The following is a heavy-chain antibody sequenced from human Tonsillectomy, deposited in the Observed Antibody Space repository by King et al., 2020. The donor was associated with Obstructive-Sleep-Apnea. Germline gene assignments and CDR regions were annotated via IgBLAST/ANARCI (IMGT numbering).Heavy chain of an antibody. D-gene: IGHD6-19*01. Sequence: VQLVESGGGLVQPGGSLRLSCAASGFTFSSYTMAWVRQAPGRGLEWVSAMRGRWGDTYYADSVKGRFTISRDNSENTLYLQMNSLRPEDTAVYYCSKSIIEVAGSFDHWGQGTLVTVSS. J-gene: IGHJ4*02. CDR2: MRGRWGDT. CDR1: GFTFSSYT. V-gene: IGHV3-23*04. CDR3: SKSIIEVAGSFDH.